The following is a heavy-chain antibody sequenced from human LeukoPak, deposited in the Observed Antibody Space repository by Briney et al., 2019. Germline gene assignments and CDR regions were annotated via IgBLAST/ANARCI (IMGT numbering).Heavy chain of an antibody. J-gene: IGHJ4*02. D-gene: IGHD1-1*01. CDR1: GFTFSSYW. Sequence: PGGSLRLSCAASGFTFSSYWMHWVRQAPGKGLVWVSRINSDGSSTSYADSVKGRFTISRDNAKNTLYLQMNSLRAEDTAVYYCASWYDHEPSFDYWGQGILVTVSS. CDR2: INSDGSST. CDR3: ASWYDHEPSFDY. V-gene: IGHV3-74*01.